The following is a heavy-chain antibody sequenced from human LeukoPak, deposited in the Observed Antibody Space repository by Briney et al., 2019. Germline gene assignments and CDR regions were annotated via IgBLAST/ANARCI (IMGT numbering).Heavy chain of an antibody. CDR1: GQTFSSYY. V-gene: IGHV4-34*01. CDR3: ATDNWFDP. J-gene: IGHJ5*02. CDR2: IDHSGIT. Sequence: SETLSLTCGVCGQTFSSYYWSWIRQPPGKGLEWIGEIDHSGITRYTPSLKSRVTISVDTSKNQFSLKLTSVTAADTAVYYCATDNWFDPWSQGTLVTVSS.